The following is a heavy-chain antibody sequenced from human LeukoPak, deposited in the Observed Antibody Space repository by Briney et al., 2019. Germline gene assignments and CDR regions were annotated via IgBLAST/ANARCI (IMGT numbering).Heavy chain of an antibody. CDR2: IYSDGRT. J-gene: IGHJ4*02. CDR3: ARASYYYQIRGYYVFDY. D-gene: IGHD3-22*01. Sequence: GGSLRLSCAASGFSVSSNYMSWIRQAPGKGLEWVSVIYSDGRTYYAGSVKGRFTVSRDNSKNTLYLQMNSLRAEDTAVYYCARASYYYQIRGYYVFDYWGQGTLVTVSS. CDR1: GFSVSSNY. V-gene: IGHV3-53*01.